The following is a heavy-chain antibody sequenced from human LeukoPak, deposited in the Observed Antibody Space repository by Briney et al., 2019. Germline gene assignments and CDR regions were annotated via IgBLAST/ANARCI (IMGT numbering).Heavy chain of an antibody. V-gene: IGHV1-18*01. J-gene: IGHJ4*02. CDR2: ISAYKGNT. CDR1: GYTFTSYG. D-gene: IGHD6-19*01. CDR3: ARDSLNSGWDFDY. Sequence: ASVKVSCKASGYTFTSYGIIWVRQAPGQGLEWMVWISAYKGNTKYAQKFQGRVTMTTDTSTRTVYMEVRSLRSDDTAVYYCARDSLNSGWDFDYWGQGTLVTVSS.